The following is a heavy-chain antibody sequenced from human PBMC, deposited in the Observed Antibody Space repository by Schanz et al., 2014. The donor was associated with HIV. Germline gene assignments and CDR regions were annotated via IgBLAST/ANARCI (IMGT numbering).Heavy chain of an antibody. J-gene: IGHJ5*01. CDR3: ARDKSNLGMDS. CDR2: ITNSGNRM. V-gene: IGHV3-11*01. CDR1: GFTFSDHP. Sequence: VQLVESGGGLVKPGRSLRLSCTTSGFTFSDHPVSWLRQAPGKGLEWISYITNSGNRMNYADSVKGRFTTSRDNAKNSLYLQMNTLRADDTAVYYCARDKSNLGMDSWGQGTLVTVSS.